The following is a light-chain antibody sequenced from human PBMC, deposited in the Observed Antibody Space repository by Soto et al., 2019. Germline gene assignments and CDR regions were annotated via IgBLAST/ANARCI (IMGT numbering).Light chain of an antibody. CDR2: GAS. Sequence: EIMLTQSPGTLSLSPGERATLSCRASQSVSSSFLAWYQQKPGQGPRLLIYGASSRATGIPYRFSGSGSGTDFTLTISRLEPEDFAVYYCHQYGSSPSTFGQGTRVEIK. CDR3: HQYGSSPST. CDR1: QSVSSSF. V-gene: IGKV3-20*01. J-gene: IGKJ1*01.